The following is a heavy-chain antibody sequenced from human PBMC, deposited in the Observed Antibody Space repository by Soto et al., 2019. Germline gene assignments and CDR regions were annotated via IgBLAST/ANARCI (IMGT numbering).Heavy chain of an antibody. CDR1: GYTFTGYY. CDR2: INPSDGST. CDR3: TRVSPFLTGPDY. Sequence: ASVKVSCKASGYTFTGYYMHWVRQAPGQGLEWMGIINPSDGSTSYPQKFQGRVTMTRDTSTSTVYMELSLRSEDTAVYYCTRVSPFLTGPDYWGQGTLVTVSS. V-gene: IGHV1-46*03. D-gene: IGHD3-9*01. J-gene: IGHJ4*02.